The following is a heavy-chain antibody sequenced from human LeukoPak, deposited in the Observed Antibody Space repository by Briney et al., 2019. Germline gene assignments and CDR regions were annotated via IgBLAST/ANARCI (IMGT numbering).Heavy chain of an antibody. CDR1: GFTFNTYA. CDR3: AKEFVAAVGHYFDY. CDR2: ISGSGANT. Sequence: GGSLRLSCAASGFTFNTYAMTWVRQAPGKGLEWVSSISGSGANTYYADSVKGRFTISRDNSKNTLSLQLNSLRVEDTAVYECAKEFVAAVGHYFDYWGQGTLVTVSS. V-gene: IGHV3-23*01. D-gene: IGHD2-15*01. J-gene: IGHJ4*02.